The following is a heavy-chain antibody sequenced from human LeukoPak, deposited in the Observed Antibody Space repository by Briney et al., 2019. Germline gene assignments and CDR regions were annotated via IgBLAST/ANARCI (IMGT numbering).Heavy chain of an antibody. J-gene: IGHJ5*02. D-gene: IGHD2-15*01. CDR3: ARGADGVSSNSRGWFDP. CDR2: ISSSGSTI. Sequence: PGGSLRLSCAASGFTFSDYYMSWIRQAPGKGLEWVSYISSSGSTIYYADSVKGRFIISRDNAKNSLYLQMNSLRAEDTAVYSCARGADGVSSNSRGWFDPWGQGTLVTVSS. V-gene: IGHV3-11*04. CDR1: GFTFSDYY.